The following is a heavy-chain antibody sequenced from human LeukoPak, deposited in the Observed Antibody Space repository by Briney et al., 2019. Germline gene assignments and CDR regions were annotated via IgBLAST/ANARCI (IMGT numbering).Heavy chain of an antibody. CDR2: IIPILGIA. D-gene: IGHD2-2*01. V-gene: IGHV1-69*04. Sequence: SVKVSCKASGGTFSSYTISWVRQAPGQGLEWMGRIIPILGIANYAQKFQGRVTITADKSTSTAYMELSSLRSEDTAVYYRARDDIVVVPATMVYWGQGTLVTVSS. CDR1: GGTFSSYT. CDR3: ARDDIVVVPATMVY. J-gene: IGHJ4*02.